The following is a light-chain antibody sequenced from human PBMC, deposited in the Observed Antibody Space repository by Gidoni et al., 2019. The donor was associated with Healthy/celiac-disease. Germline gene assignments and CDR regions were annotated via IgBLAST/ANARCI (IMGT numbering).Light chain of an antibody. Sequence: DIHMTPSPSTLSASVGDRVTITCRASQSISSWLAWYQQKPGKAPKLLIYKASSLESGVPSRFSGSGSGTEFTLTISSLQPDDFATYYCQQYNSYPWTVGQGTKVEIK. J-gene: IGKJ1*01. CDR3: QQYNSYPWT. V-gene: IGKV1-5*03. CDR2: KAS. CDR1: QSISSW.